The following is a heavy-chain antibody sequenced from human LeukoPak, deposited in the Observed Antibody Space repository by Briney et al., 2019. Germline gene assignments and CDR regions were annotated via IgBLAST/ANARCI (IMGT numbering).Heavy chain of an antibody. Sequence: GASVTVSCKASGGTFSSYAISWVRQAPGQGLEGMGGINPIFGTANYAQKFQGRVTITADKSTSTAYMELGSLRSEDTAVYYCAREYDTSIFDYWGQGTLVTVSS. CDR3: AREYDTSIFDY. CDR2: INPIFGTA. V-gene: IGHV1-69*06. D-gene: IGHD3-16*01. J-gene: IGHJ4*02. CDR1: GGTFSSYA.